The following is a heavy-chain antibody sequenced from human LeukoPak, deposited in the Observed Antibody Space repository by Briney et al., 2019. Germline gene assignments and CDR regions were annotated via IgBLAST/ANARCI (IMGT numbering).Heavy chain of an antibody. J-gene: IGHJ4*02. V-gene: IGHV4-38-2*02. Sequence: NTSETLSLTCTVSVYSISSGYYWGWIRQPPGKGLEWIGSIHHSGITYYNPSLKSRVTISVDTSKNQFSLRVDSVTAADTAVYYCARSAYGDLDYWGQGTLVTVSS. D-gene: IGHD4-17*01. CDR3: ARSAYGDLDY. CDR2: IHHSGIT. CDR1: VYSISSGYY.